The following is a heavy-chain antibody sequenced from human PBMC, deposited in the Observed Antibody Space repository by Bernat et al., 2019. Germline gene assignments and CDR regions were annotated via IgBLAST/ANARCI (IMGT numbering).Heavy chain of an antibody. J-gene: IGHJ4*02. Sequence: EVQLVESGGGLVQPGGSLKLSCAASGFTFSGSAMHWVRQASGKGLEWVGRIRSKANSYATAYAASVKGRFTISRDDSKNTAYLQMNSLKTEDKAVYYWTGGSLYYGDYWGQGTLVPVS. CDR2: IRSKANSYAT. CDR3: TGGSLYYGDY. CDR1: GFTFSGSA. V-gene: IGHV3-73*01. D-gene: IGHD3-16*01.